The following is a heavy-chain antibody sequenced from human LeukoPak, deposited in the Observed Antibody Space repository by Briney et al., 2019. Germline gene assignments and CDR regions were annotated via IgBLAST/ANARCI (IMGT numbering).Heavy chain of an antibody. CDR2: IYYSGST. CDR1: AGSVSSGSYY. D-gene: IGHD3-9*01. J-gene: IGHJ3*02. CDR3: ARFMSTLTGYHNHDAFDI. V-gene: IGHV4-61*01. Sequence: PSETLSLTCTVSAGSVSSGSYYWSWIRQPPGKGLEWIGYIYYSGSTNYNPSLKSRVTISVDTSKNQFSLKLSSVTAADTAVYYCARFMSTLTGYHNHDAFDIWGQGTMVTVSS.